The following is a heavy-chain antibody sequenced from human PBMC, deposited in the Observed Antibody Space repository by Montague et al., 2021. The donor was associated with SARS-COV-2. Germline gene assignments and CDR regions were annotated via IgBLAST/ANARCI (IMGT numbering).Heavy chain of an antibody. D-gene: IGHD3-10*01. CDR2: IFYTGTT. Sequence: SETLSLTCSVSGGSISGYWWGWVRQPPGKGLEWIANIFYTGTTYYKPSLRSRVTISVDTSTNQFYLELTSVTAADTAVYYCAKDRSPDFGEHGLDVWGQGTTVTVSS. J-gene: IGHJ6*02. CDR1: GGSISGYW. CDR3: AKDRSPDFGEHGLDV. V-gene: IGHV4-59*01.